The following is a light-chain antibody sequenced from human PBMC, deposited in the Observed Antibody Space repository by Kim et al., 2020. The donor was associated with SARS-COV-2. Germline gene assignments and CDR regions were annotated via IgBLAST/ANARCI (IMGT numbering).Light chain of an antibody. CDR3: QHSGTSSGT. V-gene: IGKV3-20*01. Sequence: EIVLTQSPGTLSLSPGERATLPCRASQSVSSSNLAWYQQKVGQAPRLLIYGASSRATDMPDRFSGSGSGTDFTLTISRLEPEDFAVYYCQHSGTSSGTFGQGTKVDIK. CDR2: GAS. J-gene: IGKJ1*01. CDR1: QSVSSSN.